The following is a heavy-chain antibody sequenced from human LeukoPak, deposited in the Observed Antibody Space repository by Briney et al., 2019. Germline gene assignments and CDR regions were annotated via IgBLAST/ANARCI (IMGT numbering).Heavy chain of an antibody. CDR3: ARDRRHRGGYLDL. V-gene: IGHV4-59*01. D-gene: IGHD3-16*01. J-gene: IGHJ2*01. CDR2: IHYNGVT. CDR1: GGSINYY. Sequence: PSETLSLTCNVSGGSINYYWNWIRQAPGKRLEWLGYIHYNGVTDYNPSLGSRVRMSVDTSNNHPSLRLTSVTAADTAVYYCARDRRHRGGYLDLWGRGTPVTVSS.